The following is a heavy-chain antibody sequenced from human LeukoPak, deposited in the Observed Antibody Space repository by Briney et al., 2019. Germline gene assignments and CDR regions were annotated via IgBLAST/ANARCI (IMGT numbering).Heavy chain of an antibody. CDR2: ISSSSSTI. V-gene: IGHV3-48*04. CDR1: GFTFSSYS. J-gene: IGHJ4*02. CDR3: AKDRGGSYSAIDY. Sequence: GSLRLSCAASGFTFSSYSMNWVRQAPGKGLEWVSFISSSSSTIYYADSVKGRFTISRDNAKNSLYLQMNSLRAEDTAVYYCAKDRGGSYSAIDYWGQGTLVTVSS. D-gene: IGHD1-26*01.